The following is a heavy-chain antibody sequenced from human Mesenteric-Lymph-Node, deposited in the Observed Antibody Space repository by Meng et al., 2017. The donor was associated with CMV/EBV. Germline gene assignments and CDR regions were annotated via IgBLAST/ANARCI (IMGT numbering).Heavy chain of an antibody. D-gene: IGHD7-27*01. J-gene: IGHJ4*02. V-gene: IGHV4-59*01. CDR3: ASRSITGDFDY. CDR2: IYYSGST. Sequence: LRLSCTVSGGSISSYYWSWIRQPPGKGLEWIGYIYYSGSTNYNPSLKSRVTISVDTSKNQFSLKLSSVTAADTAVYYCASRSITGDFDYWGQGTLVTVSS. CDR1: GGSISSYY.